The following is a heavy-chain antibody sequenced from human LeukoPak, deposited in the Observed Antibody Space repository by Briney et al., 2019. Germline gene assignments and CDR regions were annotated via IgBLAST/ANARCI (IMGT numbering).Heavy chain of an antibody. CDR2: MNPNTGDT. CDR3: TRGSEILTHYKHIDY. D-gene: IGHD3-9*01. CDR1: GYSFTSYD. J-gene: IGHJ4*02. V-gene: IGHV1-8*01. Sequence: ASVKVSCKASGYSFTSYDINWVRQATGQGLEWMGYMNPNTGDTGVTQKFQGRVTMTRDPSINTAYMELTSLRSEDTAVYFCTRGSEILTHYKHIDYWGQGTLVTVSS.